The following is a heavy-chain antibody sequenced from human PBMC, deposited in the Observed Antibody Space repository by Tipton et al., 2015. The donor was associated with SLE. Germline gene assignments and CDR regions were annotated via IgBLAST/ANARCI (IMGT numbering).Heavy chain of an antibody. Sequence: TLSLTCTVSGGSINSHYWGWVRQSPGRGLEWMWSMWNTGERYYNPSLRSRVTISVDTSKNQLSLKLNSVTAADTAVYFCARGRRQAAGNDLWGQGILVTVSS. V-gene: IGHV4-59*04. CDR2: MWNTGER. CDR3: ARGRRQAAGNDL. J-gene: IGHJ5*02. CDR1: GGSINSHY. D-gene: IGHD6-13*01.